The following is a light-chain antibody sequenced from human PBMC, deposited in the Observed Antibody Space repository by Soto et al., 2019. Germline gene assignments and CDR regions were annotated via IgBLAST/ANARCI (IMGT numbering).Light chain of an antibody. Sequence: QSALTQPASVSGSPGQSITISCTGTSSDVGGYNYVSWYQQHPGKAPKLMIYEVSNRPSGVSNRLSGSKSGNTASLTIYGPQAEYLADYYCYSYTSSSTWVFGGGTKLTV. CDR2: EVS. V-gene: IGLV2-14*01. CDR3: YSYTSSSTWV. J-gene: IGLJ3*02. CDR1: SSDVGGYNY.